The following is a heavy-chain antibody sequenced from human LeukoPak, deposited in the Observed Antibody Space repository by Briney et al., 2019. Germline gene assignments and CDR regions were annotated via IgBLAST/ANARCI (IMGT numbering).Heavy chain of an antibody. V-gene: IGHV4-34*01. D-gene: IGHD3-3*01. CDR1: GGSFSAYY. CDR3: ARGGRYDFWSGYYSVVRGVSFDY. CDR2: INHSGRT. Sequence: SETLSLTCGVSGGSFSAYYWSWIRQPPGKGLELIGEINHSGRTNYNPSLKSRVTISVDTSKNQFSLKLSSVTAADTAVYYCARGGRYDFWSGYYSVVRGVSFDYWGQGTLVTVSS. J-gene: IGHJ4*02.